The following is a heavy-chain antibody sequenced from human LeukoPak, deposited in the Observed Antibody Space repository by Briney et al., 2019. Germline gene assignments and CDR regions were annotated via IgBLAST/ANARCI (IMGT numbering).Heavy chain of an antibody. J-gene: IGHJ4*02. CDR3: AKSRHMVRGVTPFDY. CDR1: GFTFSSYG. Sequence: PGGSLRLSCAASGFTFSSYGMHWVRQAPGKGLEGVAFIRYDGSNKYYADYVKGRFTISRDNSKNTLYLQMNSLRAEDTAVYYCAKSRHMVRGVTPFDYWGQGTLVTVSS. CDR2: IRYDGSNK. V-gene: IGHV3-30*02. D-gene: IGHD3-10*01.